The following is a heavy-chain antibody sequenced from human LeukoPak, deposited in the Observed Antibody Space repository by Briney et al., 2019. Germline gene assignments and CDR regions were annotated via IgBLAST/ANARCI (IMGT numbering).Heavy chain of an antibody. Sequence: GGSLRLSCAASGFTFSSYAMSWVRQAPGKGLEWVSSISSSSSYIYYADSVKGRFTISRDNAKNSLYLQMNSLRAEDTAVYYCARDKYCSSTSCFYGMDVWGQGTTVTVSS. CDR1: GFTFSSYA. V-gene: IGHV3-21*01. CDR2: ISSSSSYI. D-gene: IGHD2-2*01. J-gene: IGHJ6*02. CDR3: ARDKYCSSTSCFYGMDV.